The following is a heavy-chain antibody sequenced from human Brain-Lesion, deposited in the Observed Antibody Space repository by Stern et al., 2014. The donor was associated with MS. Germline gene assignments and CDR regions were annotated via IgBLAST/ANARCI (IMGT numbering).Heavy chain of an antibody. D-gene: IGHD5-12*01. V-gene: IGHV5-51*03. CDR1: GYLFDDYW. J-gene: IGHJ4*02. Sequence: EVQLVESGAEVKKPGESLKISCEASGYLFDDYWIGWVRQMSGRGLELVAIIFPRDSNTRYSPSVQGQVTISADQSISPAYLQWSTLKAPDPAIYYGASSPATPSGYDRFDYWGQGALVTVSS. CDR2: IFPRDSNT. CDR3: ASSPATPSGYDRFDY.